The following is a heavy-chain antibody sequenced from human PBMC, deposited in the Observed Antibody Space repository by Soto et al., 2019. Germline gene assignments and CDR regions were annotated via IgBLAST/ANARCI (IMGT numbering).Heavy chain of an antibody. D-gene: IGHD2-15*01. V-gene: IGHV1-3*01. J-gene: IGHJ4*02. CDR2: INAGNGNT. Sequence: QVQLVQSEAEVKKPGASVKVSCKASGYTFTSYAMHWVRKAPGQRLEWKGWINAGNGNTKYSQKFQGRVTITRDTSASTAYMELSSLRSEDTAVYYCARGPGGPDGPGDYWGQGTLVTVSS. CDR3: ARGPGGPDGPGDY. CDR1: GYTFTSYA.